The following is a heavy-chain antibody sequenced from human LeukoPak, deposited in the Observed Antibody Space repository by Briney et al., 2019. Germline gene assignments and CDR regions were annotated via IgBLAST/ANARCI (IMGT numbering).Heavy chain of an antibody. CDR3: ARVEDPYYYYMDV. V-gene: IGHV4-39*07. CDR2: IYTSGST. Sequence: PSETLSLTCTVSGGSISSSSYYWGWIRQPPGKGLEWIGRIYTSGSTNYNPSLKSRVTISVDTSKNQFSLKLSSVTAADTAVYYCARVEDPYYYYMDVWGKGTTVTVSS. CDR1: GGSISSSSYY. D-gene: IGHD1-1*01. J-gene: IGHJ6*03.